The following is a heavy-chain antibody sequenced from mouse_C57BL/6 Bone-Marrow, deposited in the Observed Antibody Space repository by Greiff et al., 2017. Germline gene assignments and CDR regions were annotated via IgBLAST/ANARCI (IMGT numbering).Heavy chain of an antibody. CDR1: GYTFTSYW. V-gene: IGHV1-69*01. CDR3: AREKNDGYCGEVDY. Sequence: QVQLQQPGAELVMPGASVKLSCKASGYTFTSYWMHWVKQRPGQGLEWIGEIDPSDSYTNYNQKFKGKSTLTADKSSSTAYMQLSSLTSEDSAVYYDAREKNDGYCGEVDYWGQGTTGTVAS. J-gene: IGHJ4*01. D-gene: IGHD2-3*01. CDR2: IDPSDSYT.